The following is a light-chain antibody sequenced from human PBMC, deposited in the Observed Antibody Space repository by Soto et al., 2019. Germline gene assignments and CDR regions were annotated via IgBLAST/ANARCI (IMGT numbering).Light chain of an antibody. CDR2: WGS. CDR1: QSLLHTNGYNY. Sequence: DIVMTQSPFSLPVTPGEPASISCRSSQSLLHTNGYNYLEWYLQKPGQAPHLLIYWGSNRASGVPDRFSGIGSGTEFTLKISRVEAEDVGVYYCMQGLQAPLTVGEGTKVEIK. V-gene: IGKV2-28*01. J-gene: IGKJ4*01. CDR3: MQGLQAPLT.